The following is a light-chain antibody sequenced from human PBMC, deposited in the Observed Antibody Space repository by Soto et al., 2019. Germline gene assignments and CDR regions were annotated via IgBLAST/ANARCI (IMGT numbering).Light chain of an antibody. J-gene: IGLJ6*01. CDR3: CSYAGSYTHG. V-gene: IGLV2-11*01. Sequence: QSVLTQPHSVSGSPGQSVTISCTGTSSDVGGYNYVSWYQHHPCKAPKLIIYDVSERPSGVPDRFSGSKSGNTGNTASLTISGLQAEDEADYYCCSYAGSYTHGFGSGTKLTVL. CDR2: DVS. CDR1: SSDVGGYNY.